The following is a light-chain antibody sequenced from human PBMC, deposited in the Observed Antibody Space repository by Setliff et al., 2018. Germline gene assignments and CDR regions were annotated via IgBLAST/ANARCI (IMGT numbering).Light chain of an antibody. J-gene: IGLJ3*02. CDR2: GNS. CDR1: SSNIGAGYD. V-gene: IGLV1-40*01. CDR3: QSYDSSLSAWV. Sequence: QSALAQPPSVSGAPGQGVTISCTGSSSNIGAGYDVHWYQQLPGTAPKLLIYGNSNRPSGVPDRFSGSKSGTSASLAITGLQAEDEADYYCQSYDSSLSAWVFGGGTKVTVL.